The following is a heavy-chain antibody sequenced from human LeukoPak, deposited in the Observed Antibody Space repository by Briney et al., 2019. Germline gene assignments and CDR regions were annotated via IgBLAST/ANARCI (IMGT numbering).Heavy chain of an antibody. D-gene: IGHD3-22*01. J-gene: IGHJ5*02. CDR2: IYSSGST. Sequence: PSETLSLTCTVSSGSISSGTYYWSWIRQPPGKGLGWIGRIYSSGSTNYNPSLKSRVTISVDTSKNQFSLKLSSVTAADTAVYYCARDRSYYYDSIGFDPWGQGTLVTVSS. CDR1: SGSISSGTYY. CDR3: ARDRSYYYDSIGFDP. V-gene: IGHV4-61*02.